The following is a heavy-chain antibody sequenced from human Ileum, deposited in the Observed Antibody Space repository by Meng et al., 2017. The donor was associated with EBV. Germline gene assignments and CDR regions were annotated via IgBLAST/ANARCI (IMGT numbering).Heavy chain of an antibody. CDR1: GYTFTGYA. V-gene: IGHV1-3*01. CDR3: ARDGGFSVGATKYDY. J-gene: IGHJ4*02. D-gene: IGHD1-26*01. Sequence: QVQPVESGAEVKIPGASIKLSCKASGYTFTGYAIHWVRQAPGQRLEWMGWINPGSGNTKYSQKFQGRVTITRDTSATTVYMDLSSLRSEDTAVFYCARDGGFSVGATKYDYWGQGALVTVSS. CDR2: INPGSGNT.